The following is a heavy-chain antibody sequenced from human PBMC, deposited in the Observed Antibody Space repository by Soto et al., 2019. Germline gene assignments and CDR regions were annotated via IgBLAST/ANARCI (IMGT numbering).Heavy chain of an antibody. V-gene: IGHV1-24*01. CDR2: FDPEDGET. D-gene: IGHD5-12*01. CDR1: GYTLTELS. J-gene: IGHJ4*02. CDR3: ATGRYSGYGTDY. Sequence: GASVKVSCKVSGYTLTELSTHWVRQAPGKGLEWMGGFDPEDGETIYAQKFQGRVTMTEDTSTDTAYMELSSLRSEDTAVYYCATGRYSGYGTDYWGQGTLVTVSS.